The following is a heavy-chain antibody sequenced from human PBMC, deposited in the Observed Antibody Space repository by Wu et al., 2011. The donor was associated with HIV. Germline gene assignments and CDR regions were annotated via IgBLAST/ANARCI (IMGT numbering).Heavy chain of an antibody. CDR3: ARDLGGDEDY. V-gene: IGHV1-69*06. J-gene: IGHJ4*01. CDR2: IIPIFGTA. Sequence: QVQLVQSGAEVKKPGASVKVSCKASGGTFSRYAINWVRQAPGQGLEWMGGIIPIFGTAKYVQKFQGRVTITADKSTSTAYMELSSLTSEDTAVYYCARDLGGDEDYWGRGTRGHRLR. D-gene: IGHD2-21*01. CDR1: GGTFSRYA.